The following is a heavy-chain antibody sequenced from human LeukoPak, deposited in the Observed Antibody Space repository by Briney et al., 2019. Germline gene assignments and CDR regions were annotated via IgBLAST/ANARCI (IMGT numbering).Heavy chain of an antibody. CDR2: INHSGST. V-gene: IGHV4-34*01. Sequence: SETLSLTCAVYGWSFSGYYWSWLRQPPGKGLEWIGEINHSGSTNYNPSLKSRVTISVDTSKNQFSLKLSSVTAADTAVYYCARSITIFGAVPDGVSADYWGQGTLVTVSS. D-gene: IGHD3-3*01. CDR1: GWSFSGYY. J-gene: IGHJ4*02. CDR3: ARSITIFGAVPDGVSADY.